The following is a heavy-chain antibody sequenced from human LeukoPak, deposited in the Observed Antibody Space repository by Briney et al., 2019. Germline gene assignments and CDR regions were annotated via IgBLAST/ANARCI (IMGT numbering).Heavy chain of an antibody. Sequence: SETLSLTCTVSGGSISSSSYYWGWIRQPPGKGLEWIGSIYYSGSTYYNPSLKSRVTISVDTSKNQFSLKLSSVTAADTAVYYCARDFIYDYVWGSSGTFDYWGQGTPVTVSS. CDR2: IYYSGST. CDR1: GGSISSSSYY. V-gene: IGHV4-39*07. CDR3: ARDFIYDYVWGSSGTFDY. D-gene: IGHD3-16*01. J-gene: IGHJ4*02.